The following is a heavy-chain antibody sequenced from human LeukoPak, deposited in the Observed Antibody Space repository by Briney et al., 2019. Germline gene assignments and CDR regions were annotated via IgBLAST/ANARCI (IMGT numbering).Heavy chain of an antibody. D-gene: IGHD3-22*01. J-gene: IGHJ5*02. Sequence: ASVKVSCKASGYTFTSYYMHWVRQAPGQGLEWMGIINPSGGSTSYAQKFQGRVTMTRDTSTSTVYMELSSLRSEDTAVYYCARGNNYDSGDYYSWFDPWGQGTLVIVSS. CDR2: INPSGGST. CDR3: ARGNNYDSGDYYSWFDP. V-gene: IGHV1-46*01. CDR1: GYTFTSYY.